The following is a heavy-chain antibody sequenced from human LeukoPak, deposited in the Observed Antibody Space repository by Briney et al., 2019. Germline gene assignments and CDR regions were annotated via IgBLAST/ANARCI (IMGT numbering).Heavy chain of an antibody. J-gene: IGHJ6*03. CDR2: IYPGDSDT. Sequence: GESLKISCKGSGYSFTSYWIGWVRQMPGKGLEWMGIIYPGDSDTRYSPSFQGQVTISADKSISTAYLQWSSLKASDTAMYYCARRGGSYYFHYYYYMDVWGKGTTVTVSS. V-gene: IGHV5-51*01. D-gene: IGHD1-26*01. CDR3: ARRGGSYYFHYYYYMDV. CDR1: GYSFTSYW.